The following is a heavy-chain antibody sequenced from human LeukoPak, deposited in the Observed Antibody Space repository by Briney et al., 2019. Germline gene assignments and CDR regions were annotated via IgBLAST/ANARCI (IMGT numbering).Heavy chain of an antibody. J-gene: IGHJ4*02. D-gene: IGHD6-19*01. V-gene: IGHV3-11*04. Sequence: GGSLRLSCAASGFTFSDYYMSWIRQAPGKGPEWVSYISSSGSTIYYPDSVKGRFTISRDNAKNSLYLQMNSLRAEDTAVYYCARGTSGWLVYFDYWGQGTLVTVSS. CDR1: GFTFSDYY. CDR2: ISSSGSTI. CDR3: ARGTSGWLVYFDY.